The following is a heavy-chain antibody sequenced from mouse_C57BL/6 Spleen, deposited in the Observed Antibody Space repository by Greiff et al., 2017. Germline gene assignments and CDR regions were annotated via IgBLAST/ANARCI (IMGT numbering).Heavy chain of an antibody. CDR3: ATYDGYLAWFAY. CDR1: GYTFTDYY. V-gene: IGHV1-19*01. J-gene: IGHJ3*01. CDR2: INPYNGGT. D-gene: IGHD2-3*01. Sequence: VQLQQSGPVLVKPGASVKMSCKASGYTFTDYYMNWVKQSHGKSLEWIGVINPYNGGTSYNQKFKGKTTLTVDKSSSTAYMELNSLTSEDSAVYYCATYDGYLAWFAYWGQGTLVTVSA.